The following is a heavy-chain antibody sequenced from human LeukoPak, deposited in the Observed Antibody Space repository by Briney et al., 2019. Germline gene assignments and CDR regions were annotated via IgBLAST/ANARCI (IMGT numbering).Heavy chain of an antibody. CDR2: TYYSGAT. CDR3: ARGVYIAAAQYGF. CDR1: GGSISTYY. V-gene: IGHV4-59*01. D-gene: IGHD6-13*01. J-gene: IGHJ4*02. Sequence: SETLSLTCTVSGGSISTYYWNWIRQPPGKGLEWIGYTYYSGATNYNPSLKSRVTISVDTSKNQFSLKLSSVTAADTAVYYCARGVYIAAAQYGFWGQGTLVTVSS.